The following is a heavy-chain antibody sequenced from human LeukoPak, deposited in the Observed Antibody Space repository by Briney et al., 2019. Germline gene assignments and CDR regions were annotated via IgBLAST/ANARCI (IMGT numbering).Heavy chain of an antibody. CDR1: GGSFSGYY. Sequence: KPSETLSLTCAVYGGSFSGYYWSWIRQPPGKGLEWIGKINHSGSTNYNPSLKSRVTISVDTSKNQFSLKLSSVTAADTAVYYCARGGGSNVMVTAINFDYWGQGTLVTVSS. CDR2: INHSGST. V-gene: IGHV4-34*01. J-gene: IGHJ4*02. D-gene: IGHD2-21*02. CDR3: ARGGGSNVMVTAINFDY.